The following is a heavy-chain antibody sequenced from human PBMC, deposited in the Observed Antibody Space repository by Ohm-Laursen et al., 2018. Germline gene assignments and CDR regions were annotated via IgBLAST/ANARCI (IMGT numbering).Heavy chain of an antibody. V-gene: IGHV4-59*08. D-gene: IGHD1-26*01. CDR3: ASHSRLGGSFY. CDR2: IYYSGST. CDR1: GGSISSDY. Sequence: SDTLSLTCTVSGGSISSDYWSWIRQPPGKGLEWIAYIYYSGSTNYNPSLKSRVTISVDTSKNQFSLKLNSVTAADTAVYYCASHSRLGGSFYWGQGTLVTVSS. J-gene: IGHJ4*02.